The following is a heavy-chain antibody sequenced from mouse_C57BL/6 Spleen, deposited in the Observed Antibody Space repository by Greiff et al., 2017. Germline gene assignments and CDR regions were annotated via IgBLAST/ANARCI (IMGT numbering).Heavy chain of an antibody. J-gene: IGHJ3*01. V-gene: IGHV5-17*01. CDR1: GFTFSDYG. Sequence: EVQLQESGGGLVKPGGSLKLSCAASGFTFSDYGMHWVRQAPEKGLEWVAYISSGSSTIYYADTVKGRFTISRDNAKNTLFLQMTSLRSEDTAMYYCARTWFAYWGQGTLVTVSA. CDR3: ARTWFAY. CDR2: ISSGSSTI.